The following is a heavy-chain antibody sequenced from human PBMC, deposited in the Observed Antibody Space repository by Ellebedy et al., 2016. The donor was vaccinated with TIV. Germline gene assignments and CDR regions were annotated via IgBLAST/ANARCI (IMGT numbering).Heavy chain of an antibody. D-gene: IGHD3-10*01. Sequence: PGGSLRLSCAGSGFTFSFYWMSWVRQAPGKGPEWVANINKDGSEQFYVDSVKGRFTISRDNAKNSLYLQMNSLRAEDTAVYYWASPPGVVALWGQGTLVTVSS. J-gene: IGHJ4*02. V-gene: IGHV3-7*03. CDR2: INKDGSEQ. CDR3: ASPPGVVAL. CDR1: GFTFSFYW.